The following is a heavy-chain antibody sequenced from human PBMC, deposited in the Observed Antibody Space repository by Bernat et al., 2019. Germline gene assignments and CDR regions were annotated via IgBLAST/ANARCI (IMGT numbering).Heavy chain of an antibody. V-gene: IGHV3-66*01. Sequence: EVQLVESGGGLVQPGGSLRLSCAASGFTVSSNYMSWVRQAPGKGLEWVSVIYSGGSTYYADSVKGRFTISRDNSKNTLYLQMNSLRAEDTAVYYCERGAVYQLLYAFDIWGQGTMVTVSS. CDR1: GFTVSSNY. J-gene: IGHJ3*02. CDR2: IYSGGST. D-gene: IGHD2-2*01. CDR3: ERGAVYQLLYAFDI.